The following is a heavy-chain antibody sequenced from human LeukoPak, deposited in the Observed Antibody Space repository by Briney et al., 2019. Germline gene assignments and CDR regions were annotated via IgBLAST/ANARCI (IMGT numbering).Heavy chain of an antibody. J-gene: IGHJ4*02. CDR1: GFTFDDYA. CDR3: ARRIQTPGGEYYFDS. CDR2: ISSRSDYM. V-gene: IGHV3-21*01. Sequence: GGSLRLSCAASGFTFDDYAMHWVRQAPGTGLEWVSSISSRSDYMYYGDSVKGRFTISRDNAKNSLHLQMNSLRADDTAVYYCARRIQTPGGEYYFDSWGQGTLVTVSS. D-gene: IGHD2-8*02.